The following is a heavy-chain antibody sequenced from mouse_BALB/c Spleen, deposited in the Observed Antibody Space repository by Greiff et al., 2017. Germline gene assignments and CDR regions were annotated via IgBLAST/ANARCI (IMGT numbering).Heavy chain of an antibody. V-gene: IGHV2-9*02. Sequence: QVQLKESGPGLVAPSQSLSITCTVSGFSLTSYGVHWVRQPPGKGLEWLGVIWAGGSTNYNSALMSRLSISKDNSKSQVFLKMNSLQTDDTAMYYCARDDDYDGLAYWGQGTLVTVSA. CDR2: IWAGGST. CDR1: GFSLTSYG. D-gene: IGHD2-4*01. J-gene: IGHJ3*01. CDR3: ARDDDYDGLAY.